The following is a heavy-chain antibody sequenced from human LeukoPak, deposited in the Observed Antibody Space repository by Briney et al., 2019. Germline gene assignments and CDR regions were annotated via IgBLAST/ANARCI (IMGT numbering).Heavy chain of an antibody. Sequence: SETLSLTCTVSGGSISNYWWSWIRQPPGKGLEWIGYVFVSGGTNYNPSLKSRVTISVDTSKKQISLKLSSVTAADTAVYYCARGYSSSWNYFDYWGQGTLVTVSS. J-gene: IGHJ4*02. CDR2: VFVSGGT. CDR1: GGSISNYW. V-gene: IGHV4-59*01. D-gene: IGHD6-13*01. CDR3: ARGYSSSWNYFDY.